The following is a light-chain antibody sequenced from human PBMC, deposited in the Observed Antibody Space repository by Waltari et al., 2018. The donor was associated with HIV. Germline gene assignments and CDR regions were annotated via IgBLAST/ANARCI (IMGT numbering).Light chain of an antibody. V-gene: IGLV10-54*04. Sequence: QAGLTHPPSLPADLRQTATLNCPRNNHNVGHQVSTWLQQHQGHTHNLLPYRNKNRPSGISERFSASRSGTTASLKVTVLQPEDEADYYCSTWDRSLGAWVFGGGTKLTVL. CDR1: NHNVGHQV. CDR3: STWDRSLGAWV. J-gene: IGLJ3*02. CDR2: RNK.